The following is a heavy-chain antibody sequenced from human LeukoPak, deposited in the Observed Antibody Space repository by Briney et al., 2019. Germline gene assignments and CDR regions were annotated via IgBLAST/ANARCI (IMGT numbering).Heavy chain of an antibody. V-gene: IGHV3-15*01. CDR1: GFALSDFW. CDR3: TSIPPGYCRSGTCGSHDY. CDR2: VRSKSSGKTT. J-gene: IGHJ4*02. D-gene: IGHD2-15*01. Sequence: PGGSLRLSCAASGFALSDFWMTWVRQASGKGLEWVGRVRSKSSGKTTEYAAPVKGRFSISNDDSKHTLFLEMNSLKTEDTAIYYCTSIPPGYCRSGTCGSHDYWGQGTLVTVSS.